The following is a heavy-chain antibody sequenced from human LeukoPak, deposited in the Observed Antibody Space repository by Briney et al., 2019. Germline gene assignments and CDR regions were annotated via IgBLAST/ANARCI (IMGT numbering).Heavy chain of an antibody. J-gene: IGHJ3*02. Sequence: GGSLRLSCAASGFTFSNYWMNWVRQAPGKGLEWVANIKQDGSEMYSVDSVKGRFTISRDNAKNSLYLQMNSLRAEDTAVYYCAAGIGWFGELFHLDIWGQGTMVTVSS. D-gene: IGHD3-10*01. V-gene: IGHV3-7*02. CDR1: GFTFSNYW. CDR2: IKQDGSEM. CDR3: AAGIGWFGELFHLDI.